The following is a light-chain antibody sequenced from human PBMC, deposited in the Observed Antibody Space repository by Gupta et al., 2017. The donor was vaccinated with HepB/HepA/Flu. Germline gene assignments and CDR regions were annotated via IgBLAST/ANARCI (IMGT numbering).Light chain of an antibody. Sequence: SSVLTQPPSVSVGPGTTATTTCLGNDIGSKSVHWYQQKPGQAPILVFYDDTDRRSGIPERFSGSNYGSTATLIISRVEAGDEADYYCQGWDGGSDHYVFGTGTKVTVL. V-gene: IGLV3-21*03. CDR1: DIGSKS. CDR2: DDT. CDR3: QGWDGGSDHYV. J-gene: IGLJ1*01.